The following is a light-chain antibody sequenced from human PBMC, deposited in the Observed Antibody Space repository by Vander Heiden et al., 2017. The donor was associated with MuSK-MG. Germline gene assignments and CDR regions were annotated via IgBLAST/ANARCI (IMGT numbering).Light chain of an antibody. Sequence: DIVMTQSPDSLAVSLGERATITCKPDQSVLYYLAWYQQKPGQAPKLLIYWASTRESGVPDRFSGSGSETDFTLTISSLQAEDVAIYYCQQYYTPPLTFGHGTKLEIK. V-gene: IGKV4-1*01. CDR2: WAS. CDR3: QQYYTPPLT. CDR1: QSVLYY. J-gene: IGKJ2*01.